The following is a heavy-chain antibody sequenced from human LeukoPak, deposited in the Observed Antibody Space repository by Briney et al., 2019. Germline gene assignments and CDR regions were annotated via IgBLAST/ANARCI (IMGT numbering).Heavy chain of an antibody. CDR3: ARVLYSSGWFDP. CDR2: IYYSGST. J-gene: IGHJ5*02. CDR1: GGSISSYF. D-gene: IGHD6-19*01. Sequence: SETLSLTCTVSGGSISSYFWSWIRQPPGKGLEWIGYIYYSGSTNYNPSLKSRVTISVDSKNQLSLKLSSVTAADTAVYYCARVLYSSGWFDPWGQGTLVTVSS. V-gene: IGHV4-59*01.